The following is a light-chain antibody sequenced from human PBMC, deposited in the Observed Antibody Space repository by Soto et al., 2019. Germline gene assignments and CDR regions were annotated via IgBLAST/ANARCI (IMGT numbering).Light chain of an antibody. CDR3: QQRSNWPPLT. CDR1: QSVSSY. V-gene: IGKV3-11*01. Sequence: EIVLTQSPATLSLSPGERATLSCRASQSVSSYLAWYQQKPGQAPRLLIYDASNRATGIPARFSGSGSGTDFTLTISSLEPDDFAFYYCQQRSNWPPLTFGGWTKMEIK. J-gene: IGKJ4*01. CDR2: DAS.